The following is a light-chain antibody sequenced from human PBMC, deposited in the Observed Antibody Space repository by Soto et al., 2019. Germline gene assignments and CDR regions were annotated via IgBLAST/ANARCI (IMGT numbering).Light chain of an antibody. J-gene: IGKJ1*01. CDR1: QSLIHSDGSTY. V-gene: IGKV2-30*02. CDR2: EVS. CDR3: MQGTHWPWT. Sequence: DVVLTQSPLSLPVTLGQPASISCRSSQSLIHSDGSTYLSWFQQRPGQSPRRLIYEVSDRDSGVPDRFGGSGSGSDFTLKISRVEAEDVGVYYCMQGTHWPWTFGQGTKLEIK.